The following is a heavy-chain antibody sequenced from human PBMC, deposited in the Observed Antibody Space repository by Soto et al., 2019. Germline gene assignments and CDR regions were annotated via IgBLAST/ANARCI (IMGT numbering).Heavy chain of an antibody. J-gene: IGHJ4*02. CDR2: ISYDGSNK. CDR1: GFTFSSYA. D-gene: IGHD3-10*01. Sequence: GGSLRLSCAASGFTFSSYAMHWVRQAPGKGLEWVAVISYDGSNKYYADSVKGRFTISRDNSKNTLYLQMNSLRAEDTAVYYCARDLELRGGMEYFDYWGQGTLVTVSS. V-gene: IGHV3-30-3*01. CDR3: ARDLELRGGMEYFDY.